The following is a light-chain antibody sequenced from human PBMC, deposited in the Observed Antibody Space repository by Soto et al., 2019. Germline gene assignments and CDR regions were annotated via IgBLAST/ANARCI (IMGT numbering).Light chain of an antibody. CDR3: SSYTRSSSLYV. V-gene: IGLV2-14*01. J-gene: IGLJ1*01. Sequence: QSALTQPAYVSGSPGQSITISCTGTSSDVGGYNYVSWYQQHPGKAPKLMIYDVSSRPSGVSHRFSGSKSGNTASLTISGLQAEDEADYYCSSYTRSSSLYVFGTGTKLTVL. CDR2: DVS. CDR1: SSDVGGYNY.